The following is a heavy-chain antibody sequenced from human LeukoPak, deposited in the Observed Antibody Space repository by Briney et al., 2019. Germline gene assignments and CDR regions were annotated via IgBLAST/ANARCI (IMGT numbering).Heavy chain of an antibody. CDR3: ARGVTGRYCSSTSCHWRAWFDP. Sequence: GGSLRLSCAASGFTVSSNYMSWVRHAPGKGLGWVSVIYSGGSTYYADSVKGRFTISRDNSKNTLYLQMNSLRAEDTAVYYCARGVTGRYCSSTSCHWRAWFDPWGQGTLVTVSS. D-gene: IGHD2-2*01. V-gene: IGHV3-66*01. J-gene: IGHJ5*02. CDR1: GFTVSSNY. CDR2: IYSGGST.